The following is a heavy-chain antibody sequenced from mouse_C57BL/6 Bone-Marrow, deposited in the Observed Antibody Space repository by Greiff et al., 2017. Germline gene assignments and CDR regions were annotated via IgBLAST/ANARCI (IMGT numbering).Heavy chain of an antibody. J-gene: IGHJ2*01. CDR3: ARSGTYDGYFPPFDY. CDR2: IHPNSGST. Sequence: QVQLQQSGAELVKPGASVKLSCKASGYTFTSYWMHWVKQRPGQGLEWIGMIHPNSGSTNYNEKFKSKATLTVDKSSSTAYMQLSSLTSEDSAVYYCARSGTYDGYFPPFDYWGQGTTLTVSS. CDR1: GYTFTSYW. V-gene: IGHV1-64*01. D-gene: IGHD2-3*01.